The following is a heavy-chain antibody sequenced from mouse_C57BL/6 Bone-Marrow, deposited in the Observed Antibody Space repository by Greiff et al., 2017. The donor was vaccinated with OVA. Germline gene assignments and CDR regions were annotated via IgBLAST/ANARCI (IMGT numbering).Heavy chain of an antibody. Sequence: VKLQESGAELVKPGASVKLSCKASGYTFTEYTIHWVKQRSGQGLEWIGWFYPGSGSIKYNEKFKDKATLTADKSSSTVYMELSRLTSEDSAVYFCARHDPYPYCNFYFDYWGQGTTLTVSS. V-gene: IGHV1-62-2*01. J-gene: IGHJ2*01. CDR2: FYPGSGSI. CDR3: ARHDPYPYCNFYFDY. CDR1: GYTFTEYT. D-gene: IGHD2-1*01.